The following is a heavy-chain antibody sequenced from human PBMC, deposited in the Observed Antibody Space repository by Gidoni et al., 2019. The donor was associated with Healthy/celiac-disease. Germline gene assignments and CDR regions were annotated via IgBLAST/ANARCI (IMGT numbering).Heavy chain of an antibody. Sequence: QVQLVQSGAEVTKPGASVKVSCKVSGYTLTELSMHWVRQAPGKGLEWMGGFDPEDGETIYAQKFQGRVTMTEDTSTDTAYMELSSLRSEDTAVYYCATGRLTGVRGFSWFDPWGQGTLVTVSS. CDR2: FDPEDGET. D-gene: IGHD3-10*01. CDR1: GYTLTELS. J-gene: IGHJ5*02. CDR3: ATGRLTGVRGFSWFDP. V-gene: IGHV1-24*01.